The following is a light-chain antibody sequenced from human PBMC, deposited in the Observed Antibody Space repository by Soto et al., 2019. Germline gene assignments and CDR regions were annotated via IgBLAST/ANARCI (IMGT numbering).Light chain of an antibody. V-gene: IGKV3-11*01. J-gene: IGKJ1*01. CDR3: QQRSNWPPWT. Sequence: EIVLTQSPVTLSLSPGERATLSCRASQSVGSYLVWYQQKPGQAPRLLIFDASTRATDIPDRFSGSGSGTDFTLTISSLEPEDFAVYYCQQRSNWPPWTFGQGTKVE. CDR2: DAS. CDR1: QSVGSY.